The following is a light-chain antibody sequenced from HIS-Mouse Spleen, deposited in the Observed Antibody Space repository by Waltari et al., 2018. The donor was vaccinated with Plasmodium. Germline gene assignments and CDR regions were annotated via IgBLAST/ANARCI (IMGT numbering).Light chain of an antibody. CDR1: VLATNY. J-gene: IGLJ3*02. V-gene: IGLV3-27*01. Sequence: SYELTQPSSVSVSPGQTARIPCSGDVLATNYARWFQQQPGQAPVLVLYKDSERPSGCPGRCSGSSSGTTGTLTSGGGQVEDEADYYCYSAADNNLVFGGGTKLTGL. CDR2: KDS. CDR3: YSAADNNLV.